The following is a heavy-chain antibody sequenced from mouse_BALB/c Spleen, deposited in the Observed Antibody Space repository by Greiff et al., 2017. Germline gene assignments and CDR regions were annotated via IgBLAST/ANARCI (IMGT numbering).Heavy chain of an antibody. V-gene: IGHV1-62-2*01. CDR1: GYTFTEYI. CDR2: FYPGSGSI. J-gene: IGHJ4*01. Sequence: LVESGAELVKPGASVKLSCKASGYTFTEYIIHWVKQRSGQGLEWIGWFYPGSGSIKYNEKFKDKATLTADKSSSTVYMELSRLTSEDSAVYFCARHEDSRPYYYAMDYWGQGTSVTVSS. D-gene: IGHD6-1*01. CDR3: ARHEDSRPYYYAMDY.